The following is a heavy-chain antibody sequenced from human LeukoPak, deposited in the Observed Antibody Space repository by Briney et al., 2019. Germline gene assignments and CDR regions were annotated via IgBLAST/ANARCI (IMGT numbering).Heavy chain of an antibody. Sequence: PGGSLRLACAASGFTVSASAMTWVRQPARNWLEWVSAISGSGGSTYYADSIKGRFSISRDNSRNTLFLQMNSLRAEDTAKYYCAKDLRVLDYWGQGALVTVSS. D-gene: IGHD3-3*01. CDR3: AKDLRVLDY. J-gene: IGHJ4*02. CDR1: GFTVSASA. V-gene: IGHV3-23*01. CDR2: ISGSGGST.